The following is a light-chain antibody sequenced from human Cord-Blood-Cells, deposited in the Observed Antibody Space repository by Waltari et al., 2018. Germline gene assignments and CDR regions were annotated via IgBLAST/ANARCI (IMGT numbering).Light chain of an antibody. J-gene: IGKJ1*01. CDR1: QSISSY. V-gene: IGKV1-39*01. CDR2: AAS. Sequence: DIQMTQSPSSLSASVVDRGTITCRASQSISSYLNWYQQKPGKAPKLLIYAASSLQSGVPSRFSGSGSGTDFTLNISSLQPEDFATYYCQQSYSTPWTFGQGTKVEIK. CDR3: QQSYSTPWT.